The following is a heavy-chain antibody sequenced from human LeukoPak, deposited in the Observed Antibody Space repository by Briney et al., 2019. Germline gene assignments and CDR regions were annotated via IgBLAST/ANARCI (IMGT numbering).Heavy chain of an antibody. CDR1: GGSISSSSYY. CDR3: ARHAKGYSYGYNYFDY. CDR2: IYYSGST. V-gene: IGHV4-39*01. J-gene: IGHJ4*02. D-gene: IGHD5-18*01. Sequence: SETLSLTCTVSGGSISSSSYYWGWLRQPPGTGLEWIGSIYYSGSTYYNPSLKSRVTISVDTSKNQFSLKLSSVTAADTAVYYCARHAKGYSYGYNYFDYWGQGTLVTVSS.